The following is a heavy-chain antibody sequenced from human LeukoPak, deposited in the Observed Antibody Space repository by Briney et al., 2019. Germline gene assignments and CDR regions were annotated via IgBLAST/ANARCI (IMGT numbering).Heavy chain of an antibody. D-gene: IGHD1-26*01. V-gene: IGHV3-30*03. Sequence: GGSLRLSCAASGFTFSSYGMHWVRQAPGKGLEWVAVISYDGSNKYYADFVKGRFTISRDNSKNTLYLQMNSLRAEDTAVYNCARDRGSREDGMDVWGQGTTVTVSS. CDR3: ARDRGSREDGMDV. CDR2: ISYDGSNK. CDR1: GFTFSSYG. J-gene: IGHJ6*02.